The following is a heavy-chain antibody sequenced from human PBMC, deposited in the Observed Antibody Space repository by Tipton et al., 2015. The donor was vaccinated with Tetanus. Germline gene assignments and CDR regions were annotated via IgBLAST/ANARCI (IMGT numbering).Heavy chain of an antibody. CDR2: ISNSGST. CDR3: VRANYDYPKKGPFDF. J-gene: IGHJ4*02. D-gene: IGHD3-3*01. CDR1: GGSISDKKYY. V-gene: IGHV4-61*05. Sequence: TLSLTCTVSGGSISDKKYYWGWIRQPPGKGLEWIAYISNSGSTNSNYSLKSRISISRDTSKNQFSLRLSSVTAADTAVYYCVRANYDYPKKGPFDFWGQGTLVIVSS.